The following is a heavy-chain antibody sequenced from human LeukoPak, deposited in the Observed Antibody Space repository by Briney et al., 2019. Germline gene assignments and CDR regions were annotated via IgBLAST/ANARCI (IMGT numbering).Heavy chain of an antibody. CDR3: ARRWGFLEWLLGQYYFDY. CDR2: IKQDGSEK. D-gene: IGHD3-3*01. J-gene: IGHJ4*02. CDR1: GFTFSSYW. V-gene: IGHV3-7*01. Sequence: GGSLRLSCAASGFTFSSYWMSWVRQAPGKGLEWVANIKQDGSEKYYVDSVKGRFTISRDNAKNSLYLQMNSLRAEDTAVYYCARRWGFLEWLLGQYYFDYWGQGTLVTVSS.